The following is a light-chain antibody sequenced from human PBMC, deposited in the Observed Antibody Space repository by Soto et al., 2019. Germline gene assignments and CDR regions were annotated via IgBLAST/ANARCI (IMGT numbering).Light chain of an antibody. Sequence: QSALTQPASVSGSPGQSITISCTGTSSDVGAYDFVSWYQHSPGKAPKLVTFDVTHRPPGISDRFSGSKSANTASLTISGLQDADEAFYYCSSYTTSSTLVFGGGTKVTVL. CDR1: SSDVGAYDF. CDR3: SSYTTSSTLV. V-gene: IGLV2-14*01. CDR2: DVT. J-gene: IGLJ1*01.